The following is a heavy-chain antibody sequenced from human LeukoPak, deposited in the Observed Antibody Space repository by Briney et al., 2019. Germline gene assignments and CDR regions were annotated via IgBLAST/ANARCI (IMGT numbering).Heavy chain of an antibody. CDR3: AREYRILTGYYYYFDY. J-gene: IGHJ4*02. CDR2: INPNSGGT. D-gene: IGHD3-9*01. CDR1: GYTFTGYY. Sequence: ASVKVSCKASGYTFTGYYMHWVRQAPGQGLEWMGWINPNSGGTNYAQKFQGRVTMTRDTSISTAYMELSRLRSDDTAVYYCAREYRILTGYYYYFDYWGQGTLVTVSS. V-gene: IGHV1-2*02.